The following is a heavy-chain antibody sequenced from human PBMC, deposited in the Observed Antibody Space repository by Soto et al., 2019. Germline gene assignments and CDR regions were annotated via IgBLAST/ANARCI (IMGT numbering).Heavy chain of an antibody. CDR3: VIAPITVPSTLVS. CDR2: IDGSGIHI. Sequence: EVQLLESGGGLVQPGGSLRLSCAGSGFTFSSSVMTWVRQAPGKGLEWVSAIDGSGIHIYYADSVKGRFTISRDNSKNTLYLQMNSLRADDTAIYYCVIAPITVPSTLVSWGQGTLVTVSS. J-gene: IGHJ5*02. D-gene: IGHD6-19*01. V-gene: IGHV3-23*01. CDR1: GFTFSSSV.